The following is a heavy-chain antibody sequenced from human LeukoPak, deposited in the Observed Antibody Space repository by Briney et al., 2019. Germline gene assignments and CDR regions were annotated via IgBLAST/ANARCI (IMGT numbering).Heavy chain of an antibody. CDR2: ISGSGGST. D-gene: IGHD5-18*01. J-gene: IGHJ4*02. CDR3: AKDLRGYSYGYTYGY. Sequence: PGGSLRLSCAVSGFTFSSYAMSWVRQAPGKGLEWVSAISGSGGSTYYADSVKGRFTISRDNSKNTLYLQMNSLRAEDTAVYYCAKDLRGYSYGYTYGYWGQGTLVTVSS. V-gene: IGHV3-23*01. CDR1: GFTFSSYA.